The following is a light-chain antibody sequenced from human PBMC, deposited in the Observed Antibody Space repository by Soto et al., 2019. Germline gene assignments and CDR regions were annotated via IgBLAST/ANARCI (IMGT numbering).Light chain of an antibody. CDR1: QSISTW. Sequence: DLPMTQSPSTLSASVGDRVTITCRASQSISTWLAWYQQKPGKAPKLLIYDASSLESGVPSRFSGSGSGTEFTLTISGLQPDDFATYYCQQFDTFSPTFGPGTKVHIK. CDR3: QQFDTFSPT. V-gene: IGKV1-5*01. J-gene: IGKJ3*01. CDR2: DAS.